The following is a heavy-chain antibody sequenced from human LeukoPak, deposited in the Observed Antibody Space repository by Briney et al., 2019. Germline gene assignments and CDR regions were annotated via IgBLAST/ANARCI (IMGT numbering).Heavy chain of an antibody. CDR2: MNPNSGNT. CDR1: GYTFTSYD. CDR3: ATAVDIRFLEWLLNY. D-gene: IGHD3-3*01. V-gene: IGHV1-8*02. Sequence: ASVKVSCKASGYTFTSYDINWVRQATGQGLEWMGWMNPNSGNTGYAQKLQGRVTMTEDTSTDTAYMELSSLRSEDTAVYYCATAVDIRFLEWLLNYWGQGTLVTVSS. J-gene: IGHJ4*02.